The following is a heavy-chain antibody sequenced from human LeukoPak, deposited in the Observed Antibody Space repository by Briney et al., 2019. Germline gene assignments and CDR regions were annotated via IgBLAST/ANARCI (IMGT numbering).Heavy chain of an antibody. V-gene: IGHV4-34*01. CDR2: INQSGST. CDR3: ARGYGSGFAY. CDR1: GGSFSGYY. Sequence: SETLSLTCAVYGGSFSGYYWSWIRQSPGKGLEWIGEINQSGSTNHNPSLKSRVTISVDTSKNQFSLKVSSVTAADTAVYYCARGYGSGFAYWGQGTLVTISS. D-gene: IGHD3-10*01. J-gene: IGHJ4*02.